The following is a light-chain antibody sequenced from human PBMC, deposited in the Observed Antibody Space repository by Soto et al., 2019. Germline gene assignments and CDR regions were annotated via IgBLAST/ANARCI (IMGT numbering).Light chain of an antibody. V-gene: IGKV3-20*01. CDR1: QYVSVRF. J-gene: IGKJ1*01. Sequence: TLSPGTLCLSQGESATLSCRASQYVSVRFLAWYQQKPGQAPRILIYSASDRATGIPDRFTGSGSVTDFTLTSNRLEPEDFAVYLCPHYGSPPQTFGQRTKVEIK. CDR2: SAS. CDR3: PHYGSPPQT.